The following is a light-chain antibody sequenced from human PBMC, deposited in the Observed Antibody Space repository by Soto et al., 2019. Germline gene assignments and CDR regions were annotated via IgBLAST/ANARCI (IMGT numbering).Light chain of an antibody. CDR3: CSYAGSSTYV. Sequence: QSALTQPASVSGSPGQWITISCTGTSSDVGSYNLFSWYQHHPGTPTKLMNYEGSKRPSGVSNRFSGSKSGNTASLTISGLQAEDEADYYCCSYAGSSTYVFGTGTKLTVL. CDR2: EGS. J-gene: IGLJ1*01. V-gene: IGLV2-23*01. CDR1: SSDVGSYNL.